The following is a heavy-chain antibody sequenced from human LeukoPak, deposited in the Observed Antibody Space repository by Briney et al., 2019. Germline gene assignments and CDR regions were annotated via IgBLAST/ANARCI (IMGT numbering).Heavy chain of an antibody. Sequence: PSETLSLTCTVSGGSISSYYWSWIRQPPGKGLEWIGYIYYSGSTNYNPSLKSRVTISVDTSKNQFSLKLSSVTAADTAVYYCARLCSGGSCPLDYWGQGTLVTVSS. V-gene: IGHV4-59*08. J-gene: IGHJ4*02. CDR2: IYYSGST. CDR1: GGSISSYY. D-gene: IGHD2-15*01. CDR3: ARLCSGGSCPLDY.